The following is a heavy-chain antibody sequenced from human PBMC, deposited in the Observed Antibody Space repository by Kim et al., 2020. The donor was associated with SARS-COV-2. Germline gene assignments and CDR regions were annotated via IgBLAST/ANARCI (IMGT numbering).Heavy chain of an antibody. CDR2: IYYSGST. V-gene: IGHV4-31*03. Sequence: SETLSLTCTVSGGSISSGGYYWSWIRQHPGKGLEWIGYIYYSGSTYYNPSLKSRVSISVDTSKNQFSLKLSSVTAADTAVYYCARDPGGHDYGDYRDAFDIWGQGTMVTVSS. J-gene: IGHJ3*02. CDR1: GGSISSGGYY. D-gene: IGHD4-17*01. CDR3: ARDPGGHDYGDYRDAFDI.